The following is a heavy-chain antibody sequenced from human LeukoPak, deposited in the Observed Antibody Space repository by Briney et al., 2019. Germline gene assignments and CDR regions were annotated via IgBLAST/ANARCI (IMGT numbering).Heavy chain of an antibody. CDR3: AREFKSGYGMWA. V-gene: IGHV3-48*03. J-gene: IGHJ5*02. CDR1: GFTFSSYE. CDR2: ISSSGSTI. Sequence: GGSLRLSCAASGFTFSSYEMNWVRQAPGKGLEWISYISSSGSTIYYADSVKGRFTISRDNAENSLHLQMNSLRAEDTAVYYCAREFKSGYGMWAWGQGTLVTVSS. D-gene: IGHD5-18*01.